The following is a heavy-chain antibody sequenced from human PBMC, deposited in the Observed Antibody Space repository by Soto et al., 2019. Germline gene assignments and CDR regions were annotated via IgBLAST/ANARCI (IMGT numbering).Heavy chain of an antibody. V-gene: IGHV3-64D*08. Sequence: HPGGSLRLSCSASGFTFSSYAMHWVRQAPGKGLEYVSAISSNGGSTYYADSVKGRFTISRDNSKNTRYLQMSSLRAEDTAVYYCVKEGVRGVTSWGQGTLVTVSS. J-gene: IGHJ4*02. CDR1: GFTFSSYA. D-gene: IGHD3-10*01. CDR2: ISSNGGST. CDR3: VKEGVRGVTS.